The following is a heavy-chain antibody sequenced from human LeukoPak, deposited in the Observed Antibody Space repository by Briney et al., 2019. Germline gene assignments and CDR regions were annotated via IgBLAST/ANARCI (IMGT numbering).Heavy chain of an antibody. D-gene: IGHD1-26*01. V-gene: IGHV3-33*01. CDR2: MCDDGSNK. CDR1: GFTFSVYG. J-gene: IGHJ4*02. Sequence: GGSLRLSCAASGFTFSVYGMHWVRQAPGKGLEWVAVMCDDGSNKYYADSVKGRFTISRDNSKNTLYLEMSSLRAEDTAVYFCARAGGSYYYYFDYWGQGTLVTVSS. CDR3: ARAGGSYYYYFDY.